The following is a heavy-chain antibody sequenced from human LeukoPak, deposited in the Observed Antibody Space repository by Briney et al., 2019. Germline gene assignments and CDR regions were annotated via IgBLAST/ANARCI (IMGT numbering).Heavy chain of an antibody. J-gene: IGHJ4*02. CDR1: GFDFSGAY. CDR2: IKNKHEHQAT. Sequence: PGGSLRLSCAASGFDFSGAYMNWVRQAPGKGLEWVGLIKNKHEHQATDYAAPVRERFIITRDDSSSTLFLQMNRLKTEDTAVYYCVTDANRILGARGTGYWGQGILVTVSS. D-gene: IGHD1-26*01. CDR3: VTDANRILGARGTGY. V-gene: IGHV3-15*07.